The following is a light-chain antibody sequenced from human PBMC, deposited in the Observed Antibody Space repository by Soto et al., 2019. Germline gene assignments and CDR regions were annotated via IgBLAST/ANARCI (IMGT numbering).Light chain of an antibody. V-gene: IGKV3-20*01. J-gene: IGKJ3*01. CDR1: QNINSRY. Sequence: EIVLTQSPGTLSLSPGERATLSCRASQNINSRYLAWYQQKPGQAPRLLIYGASSRATGIPDRFSGSGSGTXFXXXXXXXXXXDFAVXYCXQFGSSPGFTFGPGTKVDIK. CDR2: GAS. CDR3: XQFGSSPGFT.